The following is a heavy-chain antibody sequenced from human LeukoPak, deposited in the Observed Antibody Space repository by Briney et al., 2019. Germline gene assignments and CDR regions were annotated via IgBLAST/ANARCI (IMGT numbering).Heavy chain of an antibody. J-gene: IGHJ3*02. Sequence: PSETLSLTCTVSGGSISTYYWSWIRQPPGKGLEWIGYIYYSGSTNYNPSLKSRVTISLDTSKNQFSLKLSSVTAADTAIYYCARPVAGTLYAFDIWGQGTMVTVAS. CDR3: ARPVAGTLYAFDI. V-gene: IGHV4-59*01. CDR1: GGSISTYY. D-gene: IGHD6-19*01. CDR2: IYYSGST.